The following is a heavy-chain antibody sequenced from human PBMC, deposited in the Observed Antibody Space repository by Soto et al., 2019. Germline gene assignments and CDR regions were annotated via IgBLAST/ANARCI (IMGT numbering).Heavy chain of an antibody. J-gene: IGHJ3*02. CDR3: AKDDIAALIAFDI. CDR2: ISWNSGSI. CDR1: GFTFDDYA. V-gene: IGHV3-9*01. D-gene: IGHD6-6*01. Sequence: GGSLRLSCAASGFTFDDYAMHWVRQAPGKGLEWVSGISWNSGSIGYADSVKGRFTISRDNAKNSLYLQMNSLRAEDTALYYCAKDDIAALIAFDIWGQGTMVTVSS.